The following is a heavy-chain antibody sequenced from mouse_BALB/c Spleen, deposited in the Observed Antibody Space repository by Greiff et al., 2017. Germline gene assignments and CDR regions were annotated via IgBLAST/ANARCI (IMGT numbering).Heavy chain of an antibody. CDR1: GFSLTSYG. J-gene: IGHJ3*01. CDR3: ARPRGLGRGWFAY. Sequence: VQLKESGPGLVQPSQSLSITCTVSGFSLTSYGVHWVRQSPGKGLEWLGVIWSGGSTDYNAAFISRLSISKDNSKSQVFFKMNSLQADDTAIYYCARPRGLGRGWFAYWGQGTMVTVSA. V-gene: IGHV2-4-1*01. D-gene: IGHD4-1*01. CDR2: IWSGGST.